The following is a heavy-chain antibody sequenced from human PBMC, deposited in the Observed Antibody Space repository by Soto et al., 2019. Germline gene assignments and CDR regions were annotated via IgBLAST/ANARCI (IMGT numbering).Heavy chain of an antibody. CDR3: ARAGDTVVTPEWYFDL. CDR2: IYYSGST. V-gene: IGHV4-31*03. CDR1: GGSISSGGYY. Sequence: QVQLQESGPGLVKPSQTLSLTCTVSGGSISSGGYYWSWIRQHPGKGLEWIGYIYYSGSTYYNPSLKSRVTISVDTSKNQFSLKLSSVTAADTAVYCCARAGDTVVTPEWYFDLWGRGTLVTVSS. J-gene: IGHJ2*01. D-gene: IGHD2-21*02.